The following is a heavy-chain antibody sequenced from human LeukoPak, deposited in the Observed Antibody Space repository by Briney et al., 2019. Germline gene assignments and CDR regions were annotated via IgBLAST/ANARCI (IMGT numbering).Heavy chain of an antibody. Sequence: WASVKVSCKVSGYTLTELSMHWVRQAPGKGLEWMGGFDPEDGETIYAQKFQGRVTMTEDTSTDTAYMELSSLRSEDTAVYYCATAKFFWGTRTPKNWFDPWGQGTLVTVSS. D-gene: IGHD3-16*01. V-gene: IGHV1-24*01. CDR2: FDPEDGET. CDR1: GYTLTELS. J-gene: IGHJ5*02. CDR3: ATAKFFWGTRTPKNWFDP.